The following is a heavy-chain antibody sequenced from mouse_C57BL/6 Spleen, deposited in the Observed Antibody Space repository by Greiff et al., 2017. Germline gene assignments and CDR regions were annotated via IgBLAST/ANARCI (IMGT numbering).Heavy chain of an antibody. Sequence: EVQLQQSGPELVKPGASVKISCKASGYSFTGYYMNWVKQSPEKSLEWIGEINPSTGGTTYNQKFKAKATLTVDKSSSTAYMQLKSLTSEDSAVYYCASSPQLVRYFDVWGTGTTVTVAS. J-gene: IGHJ1*03. CDR2: INPSTGGT. V-gene: IGHV1-42*01. CDR1: GYSFTGYY. D-gene: IGHD4-1*02. CDR3: ASSPQLVRYFDV.